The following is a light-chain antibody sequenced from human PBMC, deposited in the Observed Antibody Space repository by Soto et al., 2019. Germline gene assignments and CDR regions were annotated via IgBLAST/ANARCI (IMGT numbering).Light chain of an antibody. V-gene: IGKV1-39*01. CDR3: QQSYKTLIT. CDR1: QRISNY. J-gene: IGKJ3*01. Sequence: DIQTTQSPSSLSASVGDRVTITCRASQRISNYVNWYQQKPGKAPKVLVYGASSLQSGVPSRFSGSGSGTDFTLTISSLQPEDFATYYCQQSYKTLITFVPGSKVYIK. CDR2: GAS.